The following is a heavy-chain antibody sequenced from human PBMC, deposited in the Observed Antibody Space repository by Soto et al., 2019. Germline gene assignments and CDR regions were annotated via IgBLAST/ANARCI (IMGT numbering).Heavy chain of an antibody. CDR2: IIPIFGTA. Sequence: QVQLVQSGAEVKKPGSSVKVSCKASGGTFSSYAISWVRQAPGQGLEWMGGIIPIFGTAEYAQKFQGRVTITAVESTSTGNMELSSLRSEDTAVYYCASHYDSSGYYYRGLDYWGQGTMVTVSS. CDR1: GGTFSSYA. CDR3: ASHYDSSGYYYRGLDY. D-gene: IGHD3-22*01. V-gene: IGHV1-69*12. J-gene: IGHJ4*02.